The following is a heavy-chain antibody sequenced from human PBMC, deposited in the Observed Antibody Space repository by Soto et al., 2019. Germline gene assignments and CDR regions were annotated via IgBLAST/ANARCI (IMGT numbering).Heavy chain of an antibody. J-gene: IGHJ3*02. CDR2: IYSSGNP. D-gene: IGHD1-1*01. CDR1: NDSITSGRYY. CDR3: ARGRLTIQQGFDT. Sequence: QVQLQESGPGLVKPSQTLSLTCTVSNDSITSGRYYWSWIRQVPGKGLEWIGYIYSSGNPYYNPSLKGRISISLDASNNQFALTVTSVNVADSAIYFCARGRLTIQQGFDTWGQGTRVTVSS. V-gene: IGHV4-31*03.